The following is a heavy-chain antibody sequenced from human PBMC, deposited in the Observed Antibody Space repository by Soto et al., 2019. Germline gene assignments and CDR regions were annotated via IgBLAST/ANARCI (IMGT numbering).Heavy chain of an antibody. J-gene: IGHJ4*02. V-gene: IGHV3-23*01. D-gene: IGHD6-13*01. CDR3: AKVVPGYFPPMADF. CDR1: GFTFSSSA. Sequence: EVHLLESGGDLVQPVGALRLSCATSGFTFSSSAMSWVRQAPGKGLEWVSTIRGTIDNTYYADSVKGRFTISRDISTSTLFLHMKSLRAEDTAVYHCAKVVPGYFPPMADFWGQGTLVTVSS. CDR2: IRGTIDNT.